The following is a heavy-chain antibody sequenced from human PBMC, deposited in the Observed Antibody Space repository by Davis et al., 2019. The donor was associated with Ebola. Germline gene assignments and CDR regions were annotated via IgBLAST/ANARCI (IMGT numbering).Heavy chain of an antibody. Sequence: PGGSLRLSCAASGFTFDDYAMHWVRQAPGKGLVWVSRINSDGSSTSYADSVKGRFTISRDNAKNTLYLQMNSLRAEDTAVYYCARRYLGTYYYYGMDVWGKGTTVTVSS. CDR3: ARRYLGTYYYYGMDV. CDR2: INSDGSST. J-gene: IGHJ6*04. CDR1: GFTFDDYA. D-gene: IGHD1-1*01. V-gene: IGHV3-74*01.